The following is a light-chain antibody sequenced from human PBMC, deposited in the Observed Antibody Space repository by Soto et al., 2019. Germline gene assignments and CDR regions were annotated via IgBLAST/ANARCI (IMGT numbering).Light chain of an antibody. V-gene: IGLV2-14*01. CDR2: DVS. CDR1: SSDVGGYNY. Sequence: QSALTQPASVSGSPGQSITISCTGTSSDVGGYNYVSWYQQHPGKAPKLMIYDVSNRPSGVSNRFSGSKSGNTASLTISGLQAEDEVDYYSSSYTSTSTVVFGGGTKLTVL. CDR3: SSYTSTSTVV. J-gene: IGLJ2*01.